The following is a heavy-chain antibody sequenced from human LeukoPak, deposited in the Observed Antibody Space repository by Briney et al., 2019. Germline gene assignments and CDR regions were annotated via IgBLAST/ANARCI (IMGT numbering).Heavy chain of an antibody. V-gene: IGHV3-7*01. CDR3: ASGPKY. J-gene: IGHJ4*02. CDR2: IKEDGTET. Sequence: GGSLRLSCAASGFMFSSNWMSWVRLAPGKGLEWVANIKEDGTETYYVDSVKGRFTISRDNAKNSLYLQMNSLRAEDTAVYYCASGPKYWGQGTLVTVSS. CDR1: GFMFSSNW.